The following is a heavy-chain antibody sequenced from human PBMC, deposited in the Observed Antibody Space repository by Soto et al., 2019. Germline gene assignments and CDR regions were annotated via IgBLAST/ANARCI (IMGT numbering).Heavy chain of an antibody. CDR1: ASTFSSYA. CDR3: AREAPTSKRLFDY. V-gene: IGHV1-69*13. Sequence: SLKVCCKASASTFSSYAIRCVQRHPGQGLEWMGGIIPIFGTANYAQKFQGRVTITADESTSTAYMELSSLRSEDTAVYYCAREAPTSKRLFDYWGQGTLVTVSS. J-gene: IGHJ4*02. CDR2: IIPIFGTA.